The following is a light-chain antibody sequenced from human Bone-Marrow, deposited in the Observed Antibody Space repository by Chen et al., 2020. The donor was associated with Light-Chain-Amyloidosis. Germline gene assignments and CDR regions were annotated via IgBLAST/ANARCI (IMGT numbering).Light chain of an antibody. CDR3: QQYGTSPLP. Sequence: EIVLTQSPGTLSLSPGEGANLSCRASQTISLNYLTWYQQKFGQAPRLLIYGSSSRATGIPDRFTGSGSGTDFTRTINRLEPEDFAMYYCQQYGTSPLPFGGGTKVEIK. J-gene: IGKJ4*01. V-gene: IGKV3-20*01. CDR2: GSS. CDR1: QTISLNY.